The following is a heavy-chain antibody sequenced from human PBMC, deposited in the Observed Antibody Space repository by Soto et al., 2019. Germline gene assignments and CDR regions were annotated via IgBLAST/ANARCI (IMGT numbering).Heavy chain of an antibody. Sequence: SETLSLTCTVSGGSFSSGGYYWSWIRQHPGKGLEWIGEINHSGGSDYNPSLKSRVSISVDTSKNQFSLRLSSVTAADTAVYYCARAKGYTGYDLFYWGQGTLVTVSS. V-gene: IGHV4-31*03. J-gene: IGHJ4*02. CDR1: GGSFSSGGYY. CDR2: INHSGGS. CDR3: ARAKGYTGYDLFY. D-gene: IGHD5-12*01.